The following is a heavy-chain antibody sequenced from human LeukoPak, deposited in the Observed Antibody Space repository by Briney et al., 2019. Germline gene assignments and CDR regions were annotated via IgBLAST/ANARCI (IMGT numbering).Heavy chain of an antibody. CDR1: GFTVSSNY. Sequence: GGSLRLSCAASGFTVSSNYMSWVRQAPGRGLEWVLVIYSGGSTYYADSGKGRFTIARDNSKNTLYLQMNSLRAEDTAVYYCARDRSGGSGSSDYWGQGTLVTVSS. D-gene: IGHD3-10*01. CDR3: ARDRSGGSGSSDY. J-gene: IGHJ4*02. V-gene: IGHV3-53*01. CDR2: IYSGGST.